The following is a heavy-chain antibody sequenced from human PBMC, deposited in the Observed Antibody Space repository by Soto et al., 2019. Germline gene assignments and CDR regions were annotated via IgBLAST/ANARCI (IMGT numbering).Heavy chain of an antibody. CDR1: GFSFFSYA. CDR3: AKIEMGWFAH. Sequence: GGSLRLSCTGSGFSFFSYAMSWVRQAPGKGLEWVSTISGSGGHTYYADSVKGRFVVSRDNDKNTVYLHMSSLTGEGTAVYFCAKIEMGWFAHWGQGTQVTVSS. V-gene: IGHV3-23*01. J-gene: IGHJ5*02. D-gene: IGHD2-8*01. CDR2: ISGSGGHT.